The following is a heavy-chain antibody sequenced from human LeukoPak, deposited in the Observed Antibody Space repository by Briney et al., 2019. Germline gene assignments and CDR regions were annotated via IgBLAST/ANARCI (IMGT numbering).Heavy chain of an antibody. D-gene: IGHD4/OR15-4a*01. V-gene: IGHV3-66*01. Sequence: GGSLRLSCAASGFTFSSTYMSWVRQAPGKGLEWVSVIYSGGTTCYADSVKGRFTISRDNSKNTLYLQMNSLRTEDTAVYYCARDLYDYGSYWGQGTLVTVSS. CDR3: ARDLYDYGSY. CDR1: GFTFSSTY. J-gene: IGHJ4*02. CDR2: IYSGGTT.